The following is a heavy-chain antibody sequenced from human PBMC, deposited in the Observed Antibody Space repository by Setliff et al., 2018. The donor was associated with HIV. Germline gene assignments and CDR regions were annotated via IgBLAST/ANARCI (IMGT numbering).Heavy chain of an antibody. CDR3: ARESASTIFGVVIPSWFDP. CDR2: IYYSGST. CDR1: GGSISSGGYF. J-gene: IGHJ5*02. Sequence: SETLSLTCTVSGGSISSGGYFWSWIRQLPGKGLEWIGYIYYSGSTFYNPSLKSRVTISVDTAKNQFSLKLSSVTAADTAVYYCARESASTIFGVVIPSWFDPWGQGILVTVSS. V-gene: IGHV4-31*03. D-gene: IGHD3-3*01.